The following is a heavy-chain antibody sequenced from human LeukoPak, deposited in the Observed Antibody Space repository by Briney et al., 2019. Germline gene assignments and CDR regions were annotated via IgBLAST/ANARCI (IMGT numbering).Heavy chain of an antibody. CDR3: ARESRLIWLRCFDY. CDR1: GFTVSSNY. J-gene: IGHJ4*02. V-gene: IGHV3-66*02. CDR2: ISGSGGST. Sequence: PGGSLRLSCAASGFTVSSNYMSWVRQAPGKGLEWVSAISGSGGSTYYADSVKGQLTISRDNSKNTLYLQMNSLRAEDTAVYYCARESRLIWLRCFDYWGQGTLVTVSS. D-gene: IGHD5-12*01.